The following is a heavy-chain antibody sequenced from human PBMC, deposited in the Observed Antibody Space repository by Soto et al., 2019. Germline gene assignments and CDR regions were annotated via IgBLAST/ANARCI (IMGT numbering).Heavy chain of an antibody. D-gene: IGHD5-12*01. V-gene: IGHV4-34*01. CDR1: GGSFSGYY. CDR3: ARRMATPSLAVWFFDL. Sequence: QVQLQQWGAGLLKPSETLSLTCAVYGGSFSGYYWNWVRQPPGKGLEWIGEIDHSGSTDYNPSLKSRVTVSVDTSNNHFSLKLSSVTAADTAVYYCARRMATPSLAVWFFDLWGRGTLVTVSS. CDR2: IDHSGST. J-gene: IGHJ2*01.